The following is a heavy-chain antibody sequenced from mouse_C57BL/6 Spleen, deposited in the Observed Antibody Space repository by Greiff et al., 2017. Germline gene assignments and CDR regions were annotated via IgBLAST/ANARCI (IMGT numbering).Heavy chain of an antibody. J-gene: IGHJ3*01. Sequence: EVKVEESGGGLVQPGGSMKLSCVASGFTFSNYWMNWVRQSPEKGLEWVAQIRSKSDNNATHDAESVKGRFTIPRDDSKSSVYLQMSNLRAEAAGIYCCTGPSYGGCYGAYWGKGTLVTVSA. D-gene: IGHD1-1*02. CDR1: GFTFSNYW. CDR2: IRSKSDNNAT. CDR3: TGPSYGGCYGAY. V-gene: IGHV6-3*01.